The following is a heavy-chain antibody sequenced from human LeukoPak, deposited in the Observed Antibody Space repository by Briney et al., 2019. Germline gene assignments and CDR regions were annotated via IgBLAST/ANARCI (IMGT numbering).Heavy chain of an antibody. D-gene: IGHD2-8*01. CDR2: IYSGGST. J-gene: IGHJ3*02. V-gene: IGHV3-53*01. Sequence: GGSLRLSCAASGFTVSSNYMSWVRQAPGKGLEWVSVIYSGGSTNYADSVKCRFTISRDNSKNTLYLQMNSLRAEDTAVYYCASGRLGYCTNGICYVAFDISGPGTMVTASS. CDR3: ASGRLGYCTNGICYVAFDI. CDR1: GFTVSSNY.